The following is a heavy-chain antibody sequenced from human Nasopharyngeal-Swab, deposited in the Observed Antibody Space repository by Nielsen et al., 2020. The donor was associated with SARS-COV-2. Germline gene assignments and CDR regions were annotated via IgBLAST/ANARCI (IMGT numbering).Heavy chain of an antibody. CDR3: ARDVNWNDGAYYFDY. Sequence: GGSLRLSCAASGFTVSSNYMSWVRQAPGKGLEWVSVIYSGGSTYYADSVKGRFTISRDNSKNTLYLQMNSLRAEDTAVYYCARDVNWNDGAYYFDYWGQGTLVTVSS. CDR1: GFTVSSNY. J-gene: IGHJ4*02. CDR2: IYSGGST. D-gene: IGHD1-1*01. V-gene: IGHV3-53*01.